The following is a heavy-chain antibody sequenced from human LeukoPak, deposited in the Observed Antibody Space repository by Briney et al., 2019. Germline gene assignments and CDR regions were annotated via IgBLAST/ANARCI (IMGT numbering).Heavy chain of an antibody. CDR3: ARCDWGLNYFDY. CDR1: GFTVSSNY. V-gene: IGHV3-66*02. CDR2: IYCGGST. Sequence: GGSLRLSCAASGFTVSSNYMSWVRQAPGKGLEWVSVIYCGGSTYYSDSVKGRFTISRNNPKNTRYFTMNSSKAEDTAVYYCARCDWGLNYFDYWGQGTLVTVSS. D-gene: IGHD7-27*01. J-gene: IGHJ4*02.